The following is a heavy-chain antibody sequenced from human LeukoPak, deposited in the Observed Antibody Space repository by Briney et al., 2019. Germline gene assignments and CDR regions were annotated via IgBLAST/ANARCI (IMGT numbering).Heavy chain of an antibody. Sequence: GGSLRLSCAASGFTFRNYAMHWVRQAPGKGLEWVAVISYDGSNKYYADSVKGRFTISRDNSKNTLYLQMNSLKPEDTAVYSCAREIYSYGRYFDYWGQGTLVTVSS. CDR1: GFTFRNYA. V-gene: IGHV3-30-3*01. J-gene: IGHJ4*02. CDR3: AREIYSYGRYFDY. D-gene: IGHD5-18*01. CDR2: ISYDGSNK.